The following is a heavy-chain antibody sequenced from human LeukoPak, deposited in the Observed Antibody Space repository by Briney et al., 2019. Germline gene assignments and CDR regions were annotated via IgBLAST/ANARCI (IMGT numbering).Heavy chain of an antibody. CDR2: INPSGGST. V-gene: IGHV1-46*01. D-gene: IGHD3-3*01. Sequence: ASVKVSCKASGYTFTSYYIHWVRQAPGQGLEWMGIINPSGGSTNYAQKFQGRVTMTRDTSTSTAYMELSSLRSEDTAVYYCARALSYDFWSGYLIDPWGQGTLVTVSS. CDR1: GYTFTSYY. CDR3: ARALSYDFWSGYLIDP. J-gene: IGHJ5*02.